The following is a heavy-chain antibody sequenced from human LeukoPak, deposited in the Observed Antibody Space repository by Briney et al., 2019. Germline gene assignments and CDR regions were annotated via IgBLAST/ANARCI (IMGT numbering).Heavy chain of an antibody. Sequence: PSETLSLTCTVSGGSISSYYWSWMRQPPGKGLEWIGYIYYSGSTNYNPSLKSRVTISVDTSKNQFSLKLSSVTAADTAVYYCARDRGGYGGLSHGDYYYGMDVWGQGTTVTVSS. V-gene: IGHV4-59*01. J-gene: IGHJ6*02. CDR3: ARDRGGYGGLSHGDYYYGMDV. CDR1: GGSISSYY. D-gene: IGHD4-23*01. CDR2: IYYSGST.